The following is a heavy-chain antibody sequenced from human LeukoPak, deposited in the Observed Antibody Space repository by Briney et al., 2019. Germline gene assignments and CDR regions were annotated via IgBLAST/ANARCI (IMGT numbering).Heavy chain of an antibody. CDR3: ARDGYCSSTSCPTHYYYGMDV. Sequence: GGSLRLSCAASGFTFSSYWMSWVRQAPGKGLEWVANIKQDGSEKYYVDSVKGRFTISRDNAKNSLYLQMNSLRAEDTAVYYCARDGYCSSTSCPTHYYYGMDVWGQGTTVTVSS. D-gene: IGHD2-2*03. CDR1: GFTFSSYW. CDR2: IKQDGSEK. J-gene: IGHJ6*02. V-gene: IGHV3-7*03.